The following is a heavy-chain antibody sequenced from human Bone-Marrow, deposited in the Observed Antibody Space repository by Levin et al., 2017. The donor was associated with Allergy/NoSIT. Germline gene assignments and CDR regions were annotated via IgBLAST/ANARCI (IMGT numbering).Heavy chain of an antibody. CDR2: INHSGST. CDR3: ARGKIWYPDYYYYGMDV. D-gene: IGHD6-13*01. J-gene: IGHJ6*02. CDR1: GGSFSGYY. Sequence: SQTLSLTCAVYGGSFSGYYWSWIRQPPGKGLEWIGEINHSGSTNYNPSLKSRVTISVDTSKNQISLKLSSVTAADTAVYYCARGKIWYPDYYYYGMDVWGQGTTVTVSS. V-gene: IGHV4-34*01.